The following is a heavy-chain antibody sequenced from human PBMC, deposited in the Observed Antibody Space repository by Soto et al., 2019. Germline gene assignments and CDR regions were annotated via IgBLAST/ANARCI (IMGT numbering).Heavy chain of an antibody. J-gene: IGHJ3*02. V-gene: IGHV3-11*01. Sequence: GGSLRLSCAASGFTFSDYYMSWIRQAPGKGLEWVSYISSSGSTIYYADSVKGRFTISRDNAKNSLYLQMNSLRADDTAVYYCARDRMIVVAGDAFDIWGQGAMVTVSS. CDR3: ARDRMIVVAGDAFDI. CDR2: ISSSGSTI. CDR1: GFTFSDYY. D-gene: IGHD3-22*01.